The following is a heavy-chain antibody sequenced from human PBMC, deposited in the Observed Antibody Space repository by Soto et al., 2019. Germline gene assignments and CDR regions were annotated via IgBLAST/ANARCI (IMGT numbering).Heavy chain of an antibody. CDR2: INHSGST. CDR1: AGSFSGYY. J-gene: IGHJ4*02. Sequence: QVQLQQWGAGLLKPSETLSLTCAVYAGSFSGYYWSWIRQPPGKGLEWIGEINHSGSTNYNPSLKSRVTISVDTSKNQFSLKLSSVTAADTAVYYCARGFSSSTSCYSYWGQGTLVTVSS. V-gene: IGHV4-34*01. D-gene: IGHD2-2*02. CDR3: ARGFSSSTSCYSY.